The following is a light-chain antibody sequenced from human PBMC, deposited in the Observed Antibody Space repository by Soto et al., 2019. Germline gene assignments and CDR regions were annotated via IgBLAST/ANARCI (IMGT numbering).Light chain of an antibody. CDR3: SSYTISSIPV. CDR2: DVS. J-gene: IGLJ2*01. CDR1: SSDVGGYNY. V-gene: IGLV2-14*01. Sequence: QSALTQPASVSGSPGQSITISCTGTSSDVGGYNYVSWYQQHQGKAPKLMIYDVSNRPAGVSNRFSGSKSGNTASLTISGLQAEDEADDYCSSYTISSIPVCGGGTKLTVL.